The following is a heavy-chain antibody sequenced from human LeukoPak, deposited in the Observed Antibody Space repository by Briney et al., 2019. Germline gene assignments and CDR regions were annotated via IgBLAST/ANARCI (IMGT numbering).Heavy chain of an antibody. Sequence: GGSLRLSCAASGFTFSSYAMSWVRQAPGKGLEWVSGTSGSGGSTYYAGSVKGRFTISRDNSKNTLYLQMNSLRVEDTAVHYCAKNGGSQCYSHLDSWGQGTLLTVSS. J-gene: IGHJ4*02. D-gene: IGHD2-15*01. CDR3: AKNGGSQCYSHLDS. CDR1: GFTFSSYA. V-gene: IGHV3-23*01. CDR2: TSGSGGST.